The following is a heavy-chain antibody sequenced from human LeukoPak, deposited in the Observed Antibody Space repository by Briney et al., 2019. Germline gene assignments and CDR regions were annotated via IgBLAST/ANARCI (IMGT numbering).Heavy chain of an antibody. CDR1: GYSISSGYY. CDR2: IYHSGST. J-gene: IGHJ3*02. V-gene: IGHV4-38-2*02. CDR3: ARGEGYGDAFDI. Sequence: SETLSLTCTVSGYSISSGYYWGWIRQPPGKGLEWIGSIYHSGSTYYNPSLKSRVTISVDTSKNQFSLKLSSLSAPDTAVYYCARGEGYGDAFDIWGQGTMVTVSS. D-gene: IGHD1-1*01.